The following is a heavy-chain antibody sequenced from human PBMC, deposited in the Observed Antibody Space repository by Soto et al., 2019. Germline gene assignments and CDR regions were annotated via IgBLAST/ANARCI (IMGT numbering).Heavy chain of an antibody. V-gene: IGHV4-30-4*01. CDR1: GGSISSGDYY. J-gene: IGHJ5*02. CDR3: ARERPDGARLDP. D-gene: IGHD6-6*01. Sequence: QVQLQESGPGLVKPSQTLSLTCTVSGGSISSGDYYWSWIRQPPGKGLEWIGYIYYSGSTHYNPSRKSRVTISVDTSKNQCSLKLSSVTAADTAVYYWARERPDGARLDPWGQGTLVTVSS. CDR2: IYYSGST.